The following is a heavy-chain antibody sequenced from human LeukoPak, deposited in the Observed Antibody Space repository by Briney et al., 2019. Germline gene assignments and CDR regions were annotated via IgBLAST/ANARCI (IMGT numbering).Heavy chain of an antibody. D-gene: IGHD5-12*01. V-gene: IGHV3-7*01. CDR3: AREAGGYSGYDYYHFDY. J-gene: IGHJ4*02. Sequence: GGSLRLSCAASGFTFSSYWMSWVRQAPGKGLEWVANIKQDGSEKYYVDSVKGRLTISRDNAKNSLYLQMNSLRAEDTAVYYCAREAGGYSGYDYYHFDYWGQGTLVTVSS. CDR1: GFTFSSYW. CDR2: IKQDGSEK.